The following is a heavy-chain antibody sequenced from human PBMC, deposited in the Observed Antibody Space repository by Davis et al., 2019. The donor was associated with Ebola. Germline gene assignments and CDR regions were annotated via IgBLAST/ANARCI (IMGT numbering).Heavy chain of an antibody. CDR2: INPSGGST. CDR3: VRLGDVGTNIVHADF. D-gene: IGHD2-21*02. Sequence: ASVKVSCKASGGAFSSYAVSWVRQAPGQGLEWMGIINPSGGSTSYAQKFQGRVTMTRDTSTSTGYMDLSSLGYDDTALHWCVRLGDVGTNIVHADFWGQGTLITVSS. CDR1: GGAFSSYA. J-gene: IGHJ4*02. V-gene: IGHV1-46*01.